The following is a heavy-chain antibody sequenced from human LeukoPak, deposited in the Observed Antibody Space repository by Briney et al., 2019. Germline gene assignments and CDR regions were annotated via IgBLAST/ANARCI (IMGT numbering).Heavy chain of an antibody. CDR1: GFTFSSYW. D-gene: IGHD2-15*01. CDR2: ISETDGST. J-gene: IGHJ6*02. V-gene: IGHV3-23*01. Sequence: PGGSLRLSCAASGFTFSSYWMSWVRQAPGKELEWVSVISETDGSTFYADSVKGRFTISRDNSENMLYLQMNSLRVEDTAIYYCAKDCPWCGLDVWGQGTTVTVSS. CDR3: AKDCPWCGLDV.